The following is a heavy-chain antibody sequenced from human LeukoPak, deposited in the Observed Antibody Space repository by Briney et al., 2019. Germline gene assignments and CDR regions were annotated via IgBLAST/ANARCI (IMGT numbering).Heavy chain of an antibody. CDR1: GGSISSYY. CDR3: ARDQTHYYYYYMDV. CDR2: IYTSGST. J-gene: IGHJ6*03. V-gene: IGHV4-4*07. Sequence: SETLSLTCTVSGGSISSYYWSWLRQPAGKGLEWIGRIYTSGSTNYNPSLKSRVTMSVDTSKNQFSLKLSSVTAADTAVYYCARDQTHYYYYYMDVWGKGTTVTISS.